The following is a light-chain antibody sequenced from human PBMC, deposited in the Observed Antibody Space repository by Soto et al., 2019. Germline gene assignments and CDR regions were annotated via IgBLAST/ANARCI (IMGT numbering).Light chain of an antibody. CDR2: GAF. CDR3: QQYRKWPPLT. Sequence: EIVLTQSPATLSQSPGERATLSCRASLDVGSDLAWYQQKPGQPPRLLIYGAFTRATGVPPRFSGAGSGTDFTLTISSLQSDHFAIYYCQQYRKWPPLTFGGGTKVEI. V-gene: IGKV3-15*01. J-gene: IGKJ4*01. CDR1: LDVGSD.